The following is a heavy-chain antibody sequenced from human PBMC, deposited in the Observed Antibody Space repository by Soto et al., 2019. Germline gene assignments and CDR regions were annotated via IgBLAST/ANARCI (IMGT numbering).Heavy chain of an antibody. D-gene: IGHD2-15*01. J-gene: IGHJ6*02. CDR2: ISSSGSTI. Sequence: QVQLVESGGGLVKPGGSLRLSCAASGFTFSDYYMSWIRQAPGKGLEWVSYISSSGSTIYYADSVKGRFTISRDNAKNSLYLQKNGLRAEDTDVYYCTRDDVVVVAATLYYYYGMAVWGQGTTVTVSS. V-gene: IGHV3-11*01. CDR3: TRDDVVVVAATLYYYYGMAV. CDR1: GFTFSDYY.